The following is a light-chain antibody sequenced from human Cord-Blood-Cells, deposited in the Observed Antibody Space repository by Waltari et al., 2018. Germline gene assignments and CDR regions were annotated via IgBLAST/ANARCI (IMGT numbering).Light chain of an antibody. J-gene: IGKJ2*01. CDR1: QDISNY. Sequence: DIQMTQSPSSLSASVGDRVTITCQASQDISNYLNWYQQKPGKAPKLLIYDASNLETGVPSRCSGSGYGTDFTFTISSLQPEDIATYYCQQYDNLPYTFGQGTKLEIK. V-gene: IGKV1-33*01. CDR3: QQYDNLPYT. CDR2: DAS.